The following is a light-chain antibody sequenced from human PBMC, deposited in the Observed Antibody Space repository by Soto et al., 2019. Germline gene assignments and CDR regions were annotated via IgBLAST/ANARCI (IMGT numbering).Light chain of an antibody. CDR3: QQYNNWPPYT. CDR1: PSVSSN. V-gene: IGKV3D-15*01. CDR2: GAS. J-gene: IGKJ2*01. Sequence: EIVMTQSPATLSVSPGERATLSCRASPSVSSNLAWYQQKPGQAHRLLIYGASIRATGIPARFSGSGSGTEFTLTISSLQSEDFAVYYCQQYNNWPPYTFGQGTKLESK.